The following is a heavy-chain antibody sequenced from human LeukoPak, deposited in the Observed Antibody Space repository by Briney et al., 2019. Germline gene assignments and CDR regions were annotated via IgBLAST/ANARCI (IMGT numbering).Heavy chain of an antibody. CDR3: ARGSYYYDSSGSLDY. V-gene: IGHV1-18*01. CDR2: ISAYNGNT. Sequence: ASVKVSCKASGYTFTSYGISWVRQAPGQGLEWMGWISAYNGNTNYAQKFQGRVTITADKSTSTAYMELSSLRSEDTAVYYCARGSYYYDSSGSLDYWGQGILVTVSS. D-gene: IGHD3-22*01. J-gene: IGHJ4*02. CDR1: GYTFTSYG.